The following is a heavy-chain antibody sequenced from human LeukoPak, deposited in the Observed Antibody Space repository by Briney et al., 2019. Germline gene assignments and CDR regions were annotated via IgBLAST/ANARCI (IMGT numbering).Heavy chain of an antibody. CDR1: GGSINGYY. CDR3: ARLNYDILTGYSFDI. Sequence: SETLSLTCTVSGGSINGYYWSWIRQPPGKGLEWIGYIHYSGITNQNPSLKSRVTMSVDTSKSQFSLKLSSVTAADTAVYYCARLNYDILTGYSFDIWGQGTMVTVSS. V-gene: IGHV4-59*08. CDR2: IHYSGIT. J-gene: IGHJ3*02. D-gene: IGHD3-9*01.